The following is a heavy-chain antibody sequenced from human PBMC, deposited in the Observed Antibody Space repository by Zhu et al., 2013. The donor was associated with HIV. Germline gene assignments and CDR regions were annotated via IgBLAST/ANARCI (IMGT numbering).Heavy chain of an antibody. CDR3: ASGRXFGGVSRYPGMDV. V-gene: IGHV1-69*01. CDR1: GGTFSSYA. J-gene: IGHJ6*02. CDR2: IIPIFGTA. D-gene: IGHD3-16*01. Sequence: QVQLVQSGAEVKKPGSSVKVSCKASGGTFSSYAISWVRQAPGQGLEWMGGIIPIFGTANYAQKFQGRVTITADESTSTAYMXLSSLRSEDXAVYYCASGRXFGGVSRYPGMDVVGPRDHGHRLL.